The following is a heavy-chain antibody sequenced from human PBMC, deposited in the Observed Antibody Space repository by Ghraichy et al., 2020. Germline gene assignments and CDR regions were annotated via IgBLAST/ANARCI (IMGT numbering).Heavy chain of an antibody. CDR3: AREIHGVRDYYYYYDMDG. J-gene: IGHJ6*03. Sequence: EWIGYIHYSGSAYYHPSLKSRVTISVDTSKNQFSLRLSSVTAADTARYYCAREIHGVRDYYYYYDMDGWGK. D-gene: IGHD3-10*01. V-gene: IGHV4-31*02. CDR2: IHYSGSA.